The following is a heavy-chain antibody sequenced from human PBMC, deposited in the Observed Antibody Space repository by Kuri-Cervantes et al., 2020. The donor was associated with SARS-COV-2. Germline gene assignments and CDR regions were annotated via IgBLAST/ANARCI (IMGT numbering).Heavy chain of an antibody. V-gene: IGHV4-39*07. CDR2: IYHSGST. CDR1: GGSISSSSYY. Sequence: SETLSLTCTVSGGSISSSSYYWGWIRQPPGKGLEWIGSIYHSGSTYYNPSLKSRVTISVDTSKNQFSLNLSSVTAADTAVYYCARPGGFLDVWGKGTTVTVSS. CDR3: ARPGGFLDV. D-gene: IGHD4-23*01. J-gene: IGHJ6*04.